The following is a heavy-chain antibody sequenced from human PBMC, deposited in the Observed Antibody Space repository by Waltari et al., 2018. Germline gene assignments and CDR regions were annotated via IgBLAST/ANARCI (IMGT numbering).Heavy chain of an antibody. CDR3: ARDWYGGNNLIDY. CDR2: IKHDGSEK. Sequence: EVQLVESGGGLVQPGGSLRLSCAASGFTFSSYWMSWVRQAPGKGLEWVANIKHDGSEKYYVDSVKGRFTISRDNAKNSLYLQMNSLRAEDTAVYYCARDWYGGNNLIDYWGQGTLVTVSS. J-gene: IGHJ4*02. D-gene: IGHD1-26*01. CDR1: GFTFSSYW. V-gene: IGHV3-7*01.